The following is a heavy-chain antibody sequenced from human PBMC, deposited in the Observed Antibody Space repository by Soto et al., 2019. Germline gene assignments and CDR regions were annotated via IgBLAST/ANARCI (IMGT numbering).Heavy chain of an antibody. Sequence: QVQLQESGPGLLKPSETLSLTCTVSAGSFKSGSYSWSWIRQPPGKGLEWIGYVYHTGRTSYNPSLKSRVSISMDTSKNQFSLNLDSVTAADTAVYFCARDVAYFDAWGQGTLVTVSS. CDR1: AGSFKSGSYS. V-gene: IGHV4-61*01. CDR3: ARDVAYFDA. CDR2: VYHTGRT. J-gene: IGHJ4*02.